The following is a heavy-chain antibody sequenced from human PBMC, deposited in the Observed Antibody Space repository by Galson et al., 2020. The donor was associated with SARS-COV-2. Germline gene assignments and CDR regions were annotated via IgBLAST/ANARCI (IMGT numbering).Heavy chain of an antibody. Sequence: SGPTLVKPTQTLTLTCTFSGFSLSTSGVGVGWIRQPPGKALEWLALIYWDDDKRYSPSLKSRLTNTKDTSKNQVVLKMTNMDPVDTATYYCAXXSSXXGXXXFAYWGQGTLVTVSS. J-gene: IGHJ4*02. V-gene: IGHV2-5*02. CDR3: AXXSSXXGXXXFAY. D-gene: IGHD6-6*01. CDR2: IYWDDDK. CDR1: GFSLSTSGVG.